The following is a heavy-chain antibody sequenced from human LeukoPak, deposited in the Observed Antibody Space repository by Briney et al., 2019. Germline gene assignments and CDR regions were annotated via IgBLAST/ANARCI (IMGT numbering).Heavy chain of an antibody. D-gene: IGHD3-22*01. CDR1: GGSISSGGYY. CDR3: ARGSSGPRLAY. V-gene: IGHV4-39*07. CDR2: IDHSGNT. J-gene: IGHJ4*02. Sequence: SETLSLTCTVSGGSISSGGYYWSWIRQPPGRGLEWIGEIDHSGNTNYNPSLKSRVTISLDTPKNQFSLRLTSVTAADTAVYYCARGSSGPRLAYWGQGTLVTVSS.